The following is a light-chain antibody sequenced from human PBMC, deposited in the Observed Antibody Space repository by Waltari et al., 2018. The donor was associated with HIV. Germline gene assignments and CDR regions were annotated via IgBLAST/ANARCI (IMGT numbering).Light chain of an antibody. Sequence: DIQMTQSPSSLSASVVDRVTITCRASHVFTNDVAWYQQTPAKAPERLIYATSILQGGVPSRLSGSGSGTDFTLTISRLQPEDSAIYYCLQYNKYPQTFGRGTKVEI. J-gene: IGKJ4*02. CDR3: LQYNKYPQT. CDR2: ATS. CDR1: HVFTND. V-gene: IGKV1-17*01.